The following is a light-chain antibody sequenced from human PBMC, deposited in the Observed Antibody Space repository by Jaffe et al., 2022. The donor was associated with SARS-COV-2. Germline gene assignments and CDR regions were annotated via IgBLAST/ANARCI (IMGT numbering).Light chain of an antibody. J-gene: IGLJ1*01. CDR1: SSNIGNNH. V-gene: IGLV1-51*01. CDR2: DDN. Sequence: QSVLTQPPSVSAAPRQKVTISCSGSSSNIGNNHVYWYQQVPGTAPKLLIYDDNKRPSGIPDRFSGSKSGTSATLGITGLQTGDEADYYCGTWDNSLSTGVFGTGTKVFVL. CDR3: GTWDNSLSTGV.